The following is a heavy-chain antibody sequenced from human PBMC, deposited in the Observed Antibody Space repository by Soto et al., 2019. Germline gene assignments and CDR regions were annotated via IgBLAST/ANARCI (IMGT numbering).Heavy chain of an antibody. CDR2: SRNRVNSHTT. Sequence: EVQLVESGGGLVQPGGSLRLSCAASGFTFSDHYMDWVRQAPGKGLEWVARSRNRVNSHTTEYAASVKGRSTISRDESKLSLYLQMNSLKIEDTAVYYCTRGLLGGTPSYTFHGMDVWGQGTTVTVSS. CDR1: GFTFSDHY. D-gene: IGHD1-26*01. V-gene: IGHV3-72*01. J-gene: IGHJ6*01. CDR3: TRGLLGGTPSYTFHGMDV.